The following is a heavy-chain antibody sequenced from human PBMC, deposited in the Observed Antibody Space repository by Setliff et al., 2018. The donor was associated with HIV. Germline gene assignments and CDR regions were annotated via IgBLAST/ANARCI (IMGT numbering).Heavy chain of an antibody. V-gene: IGHV1-2*02. D-gene: IGHD3-3*01. CDR2: INPRSGVT. J-gene: IGHJ4*02. CDR1: GYPFADHY. CDR3: ARDLRNSNTLFGVLNFVFDL. Sequence: ASVKVSCKSSGYPFADHYLHWVRQAPGQGLQWMGWINPRSGVTKYAQNFQGRFIMTTDTTINTAYMQLERLTSDDTALYYCARDLRNSNTLFGVLNFVFDLWGQGTLVTVSS.